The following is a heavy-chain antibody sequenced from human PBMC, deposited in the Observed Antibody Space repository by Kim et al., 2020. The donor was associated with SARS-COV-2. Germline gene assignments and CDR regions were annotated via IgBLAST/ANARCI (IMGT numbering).Heavy chain of an antibody. CDR2: ISSSSSYI. D-gene: IGHD5-12*01. V-gene: IGHV3-21*01. Sequence: GGSLRLSCAASGFTFSSYSMNWVRQAPGKGLEWVSSISSSSSYIYYADSVKGRFTISRDNAKNSLYLQMNSLRAEDTAVYYCAGNSGYDNPRHYYYYGMDVWGQGTTVTVSS. CDR3: AGNSGYDNPRHYYYYGMDV. CDR1: GFTFSSYS. J-gene: IGHJ6*02.